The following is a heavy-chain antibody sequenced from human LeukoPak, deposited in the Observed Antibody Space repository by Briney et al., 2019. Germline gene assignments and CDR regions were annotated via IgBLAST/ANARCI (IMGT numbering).Heavy chain of an antibody. CDR2: INHSGST. J-gene: IGHJ6*04. Sequence: SETLSLTCAVYGGSFSGYYWSWIRQPPGKGLEWIGEINHSGSTNYNPSLKSRVTISVDTSKNQFSLKLSSVTAADTAVYYCARKYYYYCGMDVWGKGTTVTVSS. CDR3: ARKYYYYCGMDV. CDR1: GGSFSGYY. V-gene: IGHV4-34*01.